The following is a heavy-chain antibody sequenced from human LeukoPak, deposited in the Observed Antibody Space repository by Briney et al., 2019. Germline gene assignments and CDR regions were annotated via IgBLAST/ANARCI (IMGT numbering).Heavy chain of an antibody. CDR2: ISGSGGST. D-gene: IGHD6-19*01. V-gene: IGHV3-23*01. Sequence: GGSLRLSCAASGFTISSYAMSWVRQAPGKGLEWVSAISGSGGSTYYADSVKGRFTISRDNSKNTLYLQMNSLRAEDTAVYYCAKVSGVPSGWEINLDYWGQGTLVTVSS. J-gene: IGHJ4*02. CDR1: GFTISSYA. CDR3: AKVSGVPSGWEINLDY.